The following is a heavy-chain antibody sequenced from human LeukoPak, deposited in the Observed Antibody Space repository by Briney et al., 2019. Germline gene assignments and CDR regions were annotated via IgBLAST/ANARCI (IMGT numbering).Heavy chain of an antibody. CDR1: GGTFSSYA. CDR3: ARDRSMATITPDY. Sequence: AASVKVSCKASGGTFSSYAISWVRQAPGQGLEWMEGIIPIFGTANYAQKLQGRVTMTTDTSTSTAYMELRSLRSDDTAVYYCARDRSMATITPDYWGQGTLVTVSS. V-gene: IGHV1-69*05. D-gene: IGHD5-24*01. J-gene: IGHJ4*02. CDR2: IIPIFGTA.